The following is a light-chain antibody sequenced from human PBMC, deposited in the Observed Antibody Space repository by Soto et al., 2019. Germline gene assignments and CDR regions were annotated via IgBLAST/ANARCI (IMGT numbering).Light chain of an antibody. Sequence: QSALTQPASVSGSPGQSITISCTGTSTDVGGYSYVSWYQQHPGKAPKLLISEVSNRPSGVSNRFSGSKSGNTASLTISGLQAEDEADYYCCSYTRTSSLYVFGTGTKVTVL. CDR2: EVS. CDR1: STDVGGYSY. V-gene: IGLV2-14*01. CDR3: CSYTRTSSLYV. J-gene: IGLJ1*01.